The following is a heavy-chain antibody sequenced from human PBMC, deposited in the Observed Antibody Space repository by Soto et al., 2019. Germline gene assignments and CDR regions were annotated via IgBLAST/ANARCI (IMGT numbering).Heavy chain of an antibody. J-gene: IGHJ3*02. D-gene: IGHD6-6*01. V-gene: IGHV4-59*01. CDR3: PRVEYSSSSDAFDI. Sequence: QVQLQESGPGLVKPSETLSLTCTVSGGSISSYYWSWIRQPPGKGLEWIGYIYYSGSTNYNPSLKSRVTISVDTSKNQFSLKLSSVTAADTAVYYCPRVEYSSSSDAFDIWGQGTMVTVSS. CDR2: IYYSGST. CDR1: GGSISSYY.